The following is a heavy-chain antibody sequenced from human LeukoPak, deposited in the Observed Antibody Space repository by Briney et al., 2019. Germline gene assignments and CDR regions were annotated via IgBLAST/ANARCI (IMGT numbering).Heavy chain of an antibody. V-gene: IGHV3-43D*03. J-gene: IGHJ4*02. CDR2: ISWDGRTS. CDR1: GFTFDDFA. CDR3: AKELYSTSWYYFHY. Sequence: PGGSLRLSCEASGFTFDDFAMHWVRQAPGKSLEWISLISWDGRTSYYADSVKGRFTISRDNSKNTLYLQMNSLRTEDTAFYFCAKELYSTSWYYFHYWGQGTLVTVSP. D-gene: IGHD6-13*01.